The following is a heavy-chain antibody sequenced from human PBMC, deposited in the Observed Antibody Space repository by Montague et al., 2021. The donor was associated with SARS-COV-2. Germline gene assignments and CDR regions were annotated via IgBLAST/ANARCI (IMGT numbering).Heavy chain of an antibody. Sequence: SETLSLTCTPSSGSLSGYYWNWIRQPPGKGLEWIGFTHYSGTTKYNPSLKSRLNMSLDTSKNQFSLTLNSVTAADTAIYYCARGTAYDHVYYWGQGAPVTVAS. CDR2: THYSGTT. J-gene: IGHJ4*02. D-gene: IGHD2-8*02. CDR3: ARGTAYDHVYY. CDR1: SGSLSGYY. V-gene: IGHV4-59*12.